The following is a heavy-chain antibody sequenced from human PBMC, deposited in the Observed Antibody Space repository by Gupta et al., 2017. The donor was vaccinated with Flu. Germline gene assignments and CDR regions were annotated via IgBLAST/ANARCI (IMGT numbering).Heavy chain of an antibody. J-gene: IGHJ6*02. CDR1: GFIFSSSK. Sequence: VQLVESGGGLVKPGGSLRLSCAPSGFIFSSSKLTWLPQAPGKGLQWISYISGGSRTINYVDSVRGRFTISRDNAKQSLFLEMKSLRPDDTAVYYCARDRIGSFSNYGMDVWGQGTTVTVSS. D-gene: IGHD1-26*01. CDR2: ISGGSRTI. CDR3: ARDRIGSFSNYGMDV. V-gene: IGHV3-11*01.